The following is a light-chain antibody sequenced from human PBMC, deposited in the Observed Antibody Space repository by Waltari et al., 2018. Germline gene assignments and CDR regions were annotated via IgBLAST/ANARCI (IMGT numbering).Light chain of an antibody. CDR3: QESYSSPTWT. CDR1: QSISNY. CDR2: AAS. Sequence: DTQMTQSPSSLSASVGDRVTIPCRASQSISNYFNWYQQKPGKAPKLLIYAASSLQSGVPSRFSGSGAGTDFTLTISSLQPEDFGTYYCQESYSSPTWTFGQGTKVEIK. J-gene: IGKJ1*01. V-gene: IGKV1-39*01.